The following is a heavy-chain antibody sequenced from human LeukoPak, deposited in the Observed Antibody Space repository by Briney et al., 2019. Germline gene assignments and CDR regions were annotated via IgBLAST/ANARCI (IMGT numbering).Heavy chain of an antibody. CDR3: SKWKAIVLVPAARSPIDY. CDR2: ISGSGVTT. CDR1: GFTFSNHG. D-gene: IGHD2-2*01. J-gene: IGHJ4*02. V-gene: IGHV3-23*01. Sequence: GGSLRLSCAASGFTFSNHGTNWVRQAPGKGLEWVSAISGSGVTTYYADSVKGRFTISRDNSKHTLYLQMNSLRAEDTAVYYCSKWKAIVLVPAARSPIDYWGQGTLVTVSS.